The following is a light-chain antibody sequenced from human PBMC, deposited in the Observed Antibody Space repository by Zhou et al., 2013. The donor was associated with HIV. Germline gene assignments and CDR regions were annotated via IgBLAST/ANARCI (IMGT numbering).Light chain of an antibody. CDR2: DAS. Sequence: DIQMTQSPSSLSASVGDRVTITCQASQDISNYLNWYQQKPGKAPKLLIYDASNLATGVPSRFSGSGFGTDFTFTITSLQPEDLGTYYCQRYDKFGQGDRGGNQT. V-gene: IGKV1-33*01. CDR3: QRYDK. J-gene: IGKJ1*01. CDR1: QDISNY.